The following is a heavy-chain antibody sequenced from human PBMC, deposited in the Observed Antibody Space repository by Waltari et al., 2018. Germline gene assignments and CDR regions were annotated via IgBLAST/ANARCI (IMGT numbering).Heavy chain of an antibody. Sequence: EVQLVESGGGLVQPGGSLRLSCAASGFTFSSYAMSWVRQAPGKGLEWVSAISGSGGSTYYADSVKGRFTISRDNAKNSLYLQMNSLRAEDTAVYYCARGIAVAGTDFDYWGQGTLVTVSS. CDR1: GFTFSSYA. CDR3: ARGIAVAGTDFDY. V-gene: IGHV3-23*04. CDR2: ISGSGGST. J-gene: IGHJ4*02. D-gene: IGHD6-19*01.